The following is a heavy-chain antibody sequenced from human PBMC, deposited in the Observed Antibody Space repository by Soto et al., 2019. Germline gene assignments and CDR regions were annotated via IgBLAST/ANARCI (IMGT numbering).Heavy chain of an antibody. D-gene: IGHD4-4*01. CDR1: GFTFNAYA. V-gene: IGHV3-23*01. Sequence: DVQLLESGGGLVQPGGSLRLSCAASGFTFNAYAMTWVRQAPGKGLEWVSAICGSGGNRYYAGSVRGRFTISRDNSKDTVDLQMNSLRVEDTAVYYCARVASDYINSVDHWGQGILVSVSS. J-gene: IGHJ4*02. CDR2: ICGSGGNR. CDR3: ARVASDYINSVDH.